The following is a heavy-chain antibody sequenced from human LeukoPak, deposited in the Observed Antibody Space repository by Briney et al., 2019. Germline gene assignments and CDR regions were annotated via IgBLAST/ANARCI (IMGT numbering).Heavy chain of an antibody. Sequence: SGPTLVKPTQTLTLTRTFSGFSLSTSGVGVGWIRQPPGKALEWLALIYWNDDKRYSPSLKSRLTITKDTSKNQVVLTMTNMDPVDTATYYCAHSNYGSGSSETNYYYYYGMDVWGQGTTVTVSS. D-gene: IGHD3-10*01. J-gene: IGHJ6*02. CDR2: IYWNDDK. CDR3: AHSNYGSGSSETNYYYYYGMDV. V-gene: IGHV2-5*01. CDR1: GFSLSTSGVG.